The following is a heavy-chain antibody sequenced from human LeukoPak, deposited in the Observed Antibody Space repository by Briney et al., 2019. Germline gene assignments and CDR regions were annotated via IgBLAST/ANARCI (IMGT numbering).Heavy chain of an antibody. CDR1: GFTFSSYG. CDR3: AKDLGLLFDY. CDR2: ISYDGSNK. D-gene: IGHD5-18*01. Sequence: GGSLRLSCAASGFTFSSYGMHRVRQAPGKGLEWVAVISYDGSNKYYADSVKGRFTISRDNSKNTLYLQMNSLRAEDTAVYYCAKDLGLLFDYWGQGTLVTVSS. V-gene: IGHV3-30*18. J-gene: IGHJ4*02.